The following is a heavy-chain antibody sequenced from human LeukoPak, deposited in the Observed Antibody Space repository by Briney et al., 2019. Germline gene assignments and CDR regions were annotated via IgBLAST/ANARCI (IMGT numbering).Heavy chain of an antibody. J-gene: IGHJ6*02. Sequence: GASVKVSCKVSGYTLTELSMHWVRQAPGKGREWMGGFDVEVGETIYAQKFQGRVTMTEDTSTDTAYMALSSLRSEDTAVYYCATAGAAAGTGDYYYYGMDVWGQGTTVTVSS. CDR2: FDVEVGET. CDR3: ATAGAAAGTGDYYYYGMDV. V-gene: IGHV1-24*01. D-gene: IGHD6-13*01. CDR1: GYTLTELS.